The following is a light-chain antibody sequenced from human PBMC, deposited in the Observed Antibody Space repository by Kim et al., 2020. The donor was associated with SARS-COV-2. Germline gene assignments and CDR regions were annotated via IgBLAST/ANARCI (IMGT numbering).Light chain of an antibody. V-gene: IGKV1-5*01. CDR3: QQYNYYSSCS. CDR1: QSISNW. Sequence: DIQMTQSPSTLSASVGDRVTITCRASQSISNWLAWYQQKPGKAPKLLMYDVSGLASGVPSRFSGSGSGTEFTLTISSLQPDDFATYYCQQYNYYSSCSFGQGTKLEI. J-gene: IGKJ2*04. CDR2: DVS.